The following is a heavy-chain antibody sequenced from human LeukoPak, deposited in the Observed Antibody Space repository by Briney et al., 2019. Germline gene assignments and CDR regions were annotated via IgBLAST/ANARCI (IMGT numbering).Heavy chain of an antibody. CDR2: ISAYNGNT. D-gene: IGHD3-9*01. CDR3: ARGIVRYFDWFPDAFDI. CDR1: EYTFTGYY. V-gene: IGHV1-18*04. Sequence: ASVKVSCKASEYTFTGYYIHWVRQAPGQGLEWMGWISAYNGNTNYAQKLQGRVTMTTDTSTSTAYMELRSLRSDDTAVYYCARGIVRYFDWFPDAFDIWGQGTMVTVSS. J-gene: IGHJ3*02.